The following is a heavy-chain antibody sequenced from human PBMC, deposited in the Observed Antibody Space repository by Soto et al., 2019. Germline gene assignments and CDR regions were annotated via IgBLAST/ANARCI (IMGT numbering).Heavy chain of an antibody. CDR3: ARGIVVVVAAKSGFDY. CDR2: INHSGST. D-gene: IGHD2-15*01. Sequence: QVQLQQWGAGLLKPSETLSLTCAVYGGSFSGYYWSWIRQPPGKGLEWIGEINHSGSTNYNPSLKSRVTISVDTSKTQFSLKLSSVTAADTAVYYCARGIVVVVAAKSGFDYWGQGTLVTVSS. CDR1: GGSFSGYY. V-gene: IGHV4-34*01. J-gene: IGHJ4*02.